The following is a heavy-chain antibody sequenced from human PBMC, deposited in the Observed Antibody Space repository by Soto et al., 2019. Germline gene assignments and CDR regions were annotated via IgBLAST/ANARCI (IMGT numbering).Heavy chain of an antibody. V-gene: IGHV3-30*18. CDR1: GFTFSSYG. CDR2: ISYDGSNK. Sequence: GGSLRLSCAASGFTFSSYGMHWVRQAPGKGLEWVAVISYDGSNKYYADSVKGRFTISRDNSKNTLYLQMNSLRAEDTAVYYCAKDPYYDILTGYFGWYFDLWGRGTLVTVSS. J-gene: IGHJ2*01. D-gene: IGHD3-9*01. CDR3: AKDPYYDILTGYFGWYFDL.